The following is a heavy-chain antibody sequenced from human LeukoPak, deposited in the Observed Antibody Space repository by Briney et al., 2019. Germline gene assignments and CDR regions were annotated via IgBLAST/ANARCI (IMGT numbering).Heavy chain of an antibody. Sequence: HTGRSLRLSCPASAFTFSSYWMHWVRHVPGKGRVWVARIYPGGSSMTCAASVKGRFTISRDNGKNTPYVQMDSLRAEDTGVYYCARSNQADDYWGQGTLVTVSS. CDR3: ARSNQADDY. D-gene: IGHD1-14*01. J-gene: IGHJ4*02. V-gene: IGHV3-74*01. CDR2: IYPGGSSM. CDR1: AFTFSSYW.